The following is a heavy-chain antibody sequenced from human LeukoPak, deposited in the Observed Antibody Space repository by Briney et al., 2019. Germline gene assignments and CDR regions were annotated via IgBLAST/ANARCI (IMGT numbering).Heavy chain of an antibody. D-gene: IGHD6-19*01. V-gene: IGHV4-39*01. CDR3: ARLAVAGTRDY. CDR2: IYYSGST. J-gene: IGHJ4*02. CDR1: GGSISSSSYY. Sequence: SETLSLTCTVSGGSISSSSYYWGWVRQPPGKGLEWIGSIYYSGSTYYNPSLKSRVTISVDTSKNQFSLKLSSVTAADTAMYYCARLAVAGTRDYWGQGTLVTVSS.